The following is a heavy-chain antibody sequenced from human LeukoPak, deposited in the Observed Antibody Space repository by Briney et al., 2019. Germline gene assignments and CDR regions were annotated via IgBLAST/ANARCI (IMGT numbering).Heavy chain of an antibody. J-gene: IGHJ3*02. CDR1: EYTFTSYY. D-gene: IGHD3-3*01. CDR2: INPSGGST. CDR3: ARTAYYDFWSGYYPDAFDI. V-gene: IGHV1-46*01. Sequence: ASVKVSCKASEYTFTSYYMHWVRQAPGQGLEWMGIINPSGGSTSYAQKFQGRVTMTRDTSTSTAYMELRSLRSDDTAVYYCARTAYYDFWSGYYPDAFDIWGQGTMVTVSS.